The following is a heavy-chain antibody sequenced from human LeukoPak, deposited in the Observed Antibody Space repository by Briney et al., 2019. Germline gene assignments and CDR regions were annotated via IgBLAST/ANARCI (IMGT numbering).Heavy chain of an antibody. J-gene: IGHJ6*02. Sequence: GGYLRLSCAASGFTFSSYWMHWVRQAPGKGLVWVSRINSDGSSTSYADSVKGRFTTSRDNAKNTLYLQMNSLRAEDTAVYYCAREAREFYYYYYYGMGVWGQGTTVTVSS. D-gene: IGHD3-10*01. CDR1: GFTFSSYW. V-gene: IGHV3-74*01. CDR3: AREAREFYYYYYYGMGV. CDR2: INSDGSST.